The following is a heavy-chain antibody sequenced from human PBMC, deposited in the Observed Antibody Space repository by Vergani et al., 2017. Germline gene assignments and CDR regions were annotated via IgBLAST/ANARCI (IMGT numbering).Heavy chain of an antibody. V-gene: IGHV3-9*01. CDR3: AKDHYDFWSGYPNLSPFDL. CDR2: ISWNSGSL. J-gene: IGHJ2*01. Sequence: EVQLVESGGGLVQPGRSLRLSCAASGFTFDDYAMHWVRPAPGKGLEWVSGISWNSGSLDYADSVKGRFTISRDNAKNSLYLQMNSLRAEDTALYYCAKDHYDFWSGYPNLSPFDLWGRGTLVTVSS. CDR1: GFTFDDYA. D-gene: IGHD3-3*01.